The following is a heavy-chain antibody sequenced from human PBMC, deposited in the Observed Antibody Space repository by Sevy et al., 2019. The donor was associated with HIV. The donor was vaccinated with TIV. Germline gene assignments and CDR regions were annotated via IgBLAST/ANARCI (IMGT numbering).Heavy chain of an antibody. CDR3: ARVTYGDRYYYYYYGMDV. Sequence: GGSLRLSCAASGFTFSSYAMHWVRQAPGKGLEWVAVISYDGSNKYYADSVKGRFTISRDNSKNTLYLQMNSLRAEDTAVYYCARVTYGDRYYYYYYGMDVWGQWTTVTVSS. V-gene: IGHV3-30-3*01. D-gene: IGHD4-17*01. J-gene: IGHJ6*02. CDR2: ISYDGSNK. CDR1: GFTFSSYA.